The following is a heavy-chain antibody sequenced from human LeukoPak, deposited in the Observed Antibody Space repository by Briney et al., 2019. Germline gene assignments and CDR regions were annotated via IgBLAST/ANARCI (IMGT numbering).Heavy chain of an antibody. Sequence: GGSLRLSCAASGFTFDDYAMHWVRQAPGKGLEWVSGISWNSGSIGYADSVKGRFTISRDNAKSSLYLQMNSLRAEDTALYYCAKDMRYDSSGYSFDYWGQGTLVTVSS. CDR2: ISWNSGSI. J-gene: IGHJ4*02. V-gene: IGHV3-9*01. D-gene: IGHD3-22*01. CDR1: GFTFDDYA. CDR3: AKDMRYDSSGYSFDY.